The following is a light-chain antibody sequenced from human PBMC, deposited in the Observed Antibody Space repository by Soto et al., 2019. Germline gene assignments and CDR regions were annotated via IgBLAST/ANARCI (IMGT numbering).Light chain of an antibody. CDR3: SSYAGSTDVV. J-gene: IGLJ2*01. V-gene: IGLV2-8*01. Sequence: QSALTQPPSASGSPGQSVTISCTGTSSDVGGYNYVSWYQQHPGKAPKLMIYEVSKRPSGITDRFSGSKSGNTAYLTVSGLQAEDEADYYCSSYAGSTDVVFGGGTELTVL. CDR2: EVS. CDR1: SSDVGGYNY.